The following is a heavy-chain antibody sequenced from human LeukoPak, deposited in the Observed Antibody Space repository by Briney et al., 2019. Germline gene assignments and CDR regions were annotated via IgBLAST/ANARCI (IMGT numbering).Heavy chain of an antibody. Sequence: GGSLRLSCAASGFTFSSSAMSWVRQAPGKGLKWVSAISNNGGYTYYADSVQGRFTISRGNSKSTLCLQMNSLRAEDTAVYYCAKQLGYCSDGSCYFPYWGQGTLVTVSS. V-gene: IGHV3-23*01. CDR1: GFTFSSSA. CDR3: AKQLGYCSDGSCYFPY. CDR2: ISNNGGYT. J-gene: IGHJ4*02. D-gene: IGHD2-15*01.